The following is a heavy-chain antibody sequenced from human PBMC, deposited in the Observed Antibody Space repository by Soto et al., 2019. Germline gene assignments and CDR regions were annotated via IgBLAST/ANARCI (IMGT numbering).Heavy chain of an antibody. D-gene: IGHD2-15*01. CDR1: GFSFSDSY. V-gene: IGHV3-11*06. Sequence: GWSLRLSCATSGFSFSDSYMSWIRQAPGKGLEWISYISPRSTFRDYAESVKGRFTISRDSVKNSLYLQMKNLTAGDTGVYYCTRRGRGGLFDPSCQGFFVTLS. CDR3: TRRGRGGLFDP. CDR2: ISPRSTFR. J-gene: IGHJ5*02.